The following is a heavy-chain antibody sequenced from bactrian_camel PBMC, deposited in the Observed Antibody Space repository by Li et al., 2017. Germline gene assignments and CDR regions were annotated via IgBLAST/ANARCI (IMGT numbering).Heavy chain of an antibody. V-gene: IGHV3S1*01. D-gene: IGHD2*01. J-gene: IGHJ4*01. CDR2: IYNGGVST. CDR1: TYDCCC. CDR3: AASTQILARPLLLLSSHYDY. Sequence: QVQLVESGGGSVQAGGSLKLSCVITYDCCCVGWLRQYPGKDREGVAFIYNGGVSTYYDDSVKGRFTISHDSAKKTLYLQMNSLKPEDTAMYYCAASTQILARPLLLLSSHYDYWGQGTQVTVS.